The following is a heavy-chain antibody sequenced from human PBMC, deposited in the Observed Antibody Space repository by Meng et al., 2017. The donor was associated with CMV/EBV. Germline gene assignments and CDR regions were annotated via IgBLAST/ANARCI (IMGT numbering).Heavy chain of an antibody. CDR1: GGSISSSSYY. CDR2: IYYSGST. V-gene: IGHV4-39*07. CDR3: ARNIVVVPAATNWFDP. J-gene: IGHJ5*02. D-gene: IGHD2-2*01. Sequence: GSLRLSCTVSGGSISSSSYYWGWIRQPPGKGLEWIGSIYYSGSTYYNPSLQSRVTISVDTSKNQFSLKLSSVTAADTAVYYCARNIVVVPAATNWFDPWGQGTLVTVSS.